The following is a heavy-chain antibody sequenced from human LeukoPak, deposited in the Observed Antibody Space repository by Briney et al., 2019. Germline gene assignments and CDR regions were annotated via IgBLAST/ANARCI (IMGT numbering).Heavy chain of an antibody. V-gene: IGHV1-24*01. Sequence: ASVKVSCKVSGYTLTELSMHWVRQAPGKGLEWMGGFDPEDGETIYAQKFQGRVTMTEDTSTDTAYMELSSLRSEDTAVYYRATDPFYYYDSSGYVDYWGQGTLVTVSS. J-gene: IGHJ4*02. CDR2: FDPEDGET. CDR1: GYTLTELS. D-gene: IGHD3-22*01. CDR3: ATDPFYYYDSSGYVDY.